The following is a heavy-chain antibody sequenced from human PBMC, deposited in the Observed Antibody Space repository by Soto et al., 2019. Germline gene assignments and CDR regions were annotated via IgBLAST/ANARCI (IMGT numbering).Heavy chain of an antibody. CDR2: IIPVVGTT. CDR3: ARGLLYATTYGDY. CDR1: GDTFTTNS. Sequence: QVQLVQSGAEVKKPGSSVKVSCKASGDTFTTNSLNWVRQAPGQGLEWMGGIIPVVGTTKYAQKYQDRVTITGDKSTNTAYMELSSLRSDDTAVYYCARGLLYATTYGDYWGQGTPVTVSS. D-gene: IGHD2-8*01. V-gene: IGHV1-69*06. J-gene: IGHJ4*02.